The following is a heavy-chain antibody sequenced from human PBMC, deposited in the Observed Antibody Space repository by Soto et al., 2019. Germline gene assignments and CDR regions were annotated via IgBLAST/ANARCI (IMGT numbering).Heavy chain of an antibody. CDR3: ARRVSAFDI. CDR1: GYTFVSYA. V-gene: IGHV1-3*01. J-gene: IGHJ3*02. CDR2: INPSNGNT. D-gene: IGHD2-8*01. Sequence: QVHIVHSGAEVKEPGASVNISCKTSGYTFVSYAIHWVRQAPGQGLEWMGWINPSNGNTRYSQKLQGRVSITRDTSASTAYMELSSLKSADTAVYYCARRVSAFDIWGQGTMVTVSS.